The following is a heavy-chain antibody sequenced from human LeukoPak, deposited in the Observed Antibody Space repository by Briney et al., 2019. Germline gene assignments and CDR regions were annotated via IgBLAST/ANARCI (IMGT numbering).Heavy chain of an antibody. V-gene: IGHV3-21*01. Sequence: GGSLRLSCAVSGFTFSSYSINWVRQAPGKGLEWVSSISSSSSYIYYTDSVKGRFTISRDNAKNSLYLQMNSLRAEDTAVYYCARVDTAMPGYWGQGTLVTVSS. CDR2: ISSSSSYI. J-gene: IGHJ4*02. D-gene: IGHD5-18*01. CDR3: ARVDTAMPGY. CDR1: GFTFSSYS.